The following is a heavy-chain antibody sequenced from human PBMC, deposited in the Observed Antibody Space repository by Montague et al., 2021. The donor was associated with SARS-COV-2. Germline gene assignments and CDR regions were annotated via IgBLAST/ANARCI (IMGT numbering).Heavy chain of an antibody. J-gene: IGHJ5*02. CDR2: IYYSGST. CDR3: ARLYCSSTSCYGWREMNWFDP. CDR1: GGSISSSSYY. V-gene: IGHV4-39*01. Sequence: SETLSLTCTVSGGSISSSSYYWGWIRQPPGKGLEWIGSIYYSGSTYYNPSLKSRVTISVDTSKNQFSLKLSSVTAADTAVYYCARLYCSSTSCYGWREMNWFDPWGQGTLVTVSS. D-gene: IGHD2-2*01.